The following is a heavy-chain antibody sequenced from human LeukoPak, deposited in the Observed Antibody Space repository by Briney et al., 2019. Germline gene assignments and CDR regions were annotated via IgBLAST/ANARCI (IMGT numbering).Heavy chain of an antibody. CDR3: ARFSYDSSGYYLYYYYGMDV. CDR1: GFTFSSYS. J-gene: IGHJ6*02. CDR2: ISSSSSTI. V-gene: IGHV3-48*02. Sequence: GGSLRLSCAASGFTFSSYSMNWVRQAPGKGLEWVSYISSSSSTIYYADSVKGRFTISRDNAKNSLYLQMNSLRDEDTAVYYCARFSYDSSGYYLYYYYGMDVWGQGTTVTVSS. D-gene: IGHD3-22*01.